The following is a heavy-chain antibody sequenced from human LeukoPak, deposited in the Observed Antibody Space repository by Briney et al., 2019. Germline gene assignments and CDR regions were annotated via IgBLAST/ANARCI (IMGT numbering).Heavy chain of an antibody. J-gene: IGHJ6*02. CDR1: GYTFTNYG. V-gene: IGHV1-18*01. D-gene: IGHD2/OR15-2a*01. CDR2: ISVYNGNT. CDR3: VKWIEGGEYYYYYGMDV. Sequence: ASVKVSCKASGYTFTNYGLSWVRQAPGQGLEWMGWISVYNGNTKYAQNFQGRVTMTTDTSTGTAYMELRSLRSDDTAVYYCVKWIEGGEYYYYYGMDVWGQGTTVTV.